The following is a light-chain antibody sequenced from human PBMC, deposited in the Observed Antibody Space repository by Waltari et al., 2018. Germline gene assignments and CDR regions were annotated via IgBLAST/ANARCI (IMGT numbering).Light chain of an antibody. CDR3: SSYAGNNTVV. V-gene: IGLV2-8*01. CDR2: EVK. J-gene: IGLJ2*01. Sequence: QSALTQPPSASGSPGETVTISCTGTSRDVGGDRYVSWFQHHPGKAPKLMIYEVKRRPSGVPDRFSGSKSGNTASLTVSELQTEDEADYYCSSYAGNNTVVFGGGTRLTVL. CDR1: SRDVGGDRY.